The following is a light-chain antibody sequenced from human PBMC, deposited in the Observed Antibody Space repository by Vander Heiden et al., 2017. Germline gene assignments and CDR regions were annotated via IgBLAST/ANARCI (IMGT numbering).Light chain of an antibody. CDR2: ANT. Sequence: QSVLTQPPSVSGAPGQRVTISCTGSTPNIGAGYDVHWYQQPPGTAPKLLIYANTNRPSGVPDRFSGSKSGTSASLAITGLQAEDEAYYYCQSYDSSLGGSVVFGGGTKLTVL. CDR3: QSYDSSLGGSVV. CDR1: TPNIGAGYD. J-gene: IGLJ2*01. V-gene: IGLV1-40*01.